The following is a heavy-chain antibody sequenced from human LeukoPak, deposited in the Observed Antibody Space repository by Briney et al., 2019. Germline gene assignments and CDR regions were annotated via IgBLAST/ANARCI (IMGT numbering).Heavy chain of an antibody. Sequence: PVKVSCKASGGTFSSYAISWVRQAPGQGLEWMGRIIPILGIANYAQKFQGRVTITADKSTSTAHMELSSLRSEDTAVYYCASVERRYSWGQGTLVTVSS. V-gene: IGHV1-69*04. CDR3: ASVERRYS. CDR2: IIPILGIA. J-gene: IGHJ4*02. CDR1: GGTFSSYA.